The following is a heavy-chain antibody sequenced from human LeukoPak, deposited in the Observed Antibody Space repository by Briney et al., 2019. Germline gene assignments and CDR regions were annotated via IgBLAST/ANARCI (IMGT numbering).Heavy chain of an antibody. CDR1: GFTFTTYG. D-gene: IGHD4-17*01. V-gene: IGHV3-30*18. Sequence: TGGSLRLSCAASGFTFTTYGLHWVRQAPGKGLEWVAAIASNGGSEYYADSVKGRFTISRDNSKNTLFLQMNSLRAEDTAAYHCAKGRNEDGDAALNYWGQGTLVTVSS. CDR2: IASNGGSE. CDR3: AKGRNEDGDAALNY. J-gene: IGHJ4*02.